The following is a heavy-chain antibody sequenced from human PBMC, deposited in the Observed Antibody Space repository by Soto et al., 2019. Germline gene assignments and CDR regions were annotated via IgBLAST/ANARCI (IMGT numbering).Heavy chain of an antibody. V-gene: IGHV3-30*03. Sequence: QVQLVESGGGVVQPGRSLRLSCAASGFTFSSYGMHWVRQAPGKGLEWVAVISYDGSNKYYADSVKGRFTISRDNSKNTLYLQMNSLRAEDTAVYYCATSEYNWYFDLWGRGTLVTVSS. J-gene: IGHJ2*01. CDR1: GFTFSSYG. CDR3: ATSEYNWYFDL. D-gene: IGHD5-12*01. CDR2: ISYDGSNK.